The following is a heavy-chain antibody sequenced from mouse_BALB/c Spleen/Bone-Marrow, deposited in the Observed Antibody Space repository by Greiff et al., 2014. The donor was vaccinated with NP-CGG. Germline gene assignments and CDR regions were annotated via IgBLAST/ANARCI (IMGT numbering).Heavy chain of an antibody. J-gene: IGHJ3*01. CDR3: ARSGDSSGYGFAY. V-gene: IGHV1S56*01. Sequence: QVQLKESGPELVKPGALVKISCKASGYTFTSYDINWVKQRPGQGLEWIGWIYPGDGSTKYNEKFKGKATLTADKSSSTAYMQLSSLTSENSAFYFCARSGDSSGYGFAYWGQGTLVTVSA. CDR1: GYTFTSYD. CDR2: IYPGDGST. D-gene: IGHD3-2*01.